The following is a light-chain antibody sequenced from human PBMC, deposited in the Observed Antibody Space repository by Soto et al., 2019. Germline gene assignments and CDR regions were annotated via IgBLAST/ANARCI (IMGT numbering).Light chain of an antibody. CDR1: QSFSSSY. Sequence: EIVSTQPPGTLSLSPGERATLSCRASQSFSSSYLAWYQHKPGQAPRLLIYGGSSRATGIPDRFSGSGSGTDFTLTINRLEPEDFAVYYCQKYGSSITFGQGTRLEIK. V-gene: IGKV3-20*01. J-gene: IGKJ5*01. CDR3: QKYGSSIT. CDR2: GGS.